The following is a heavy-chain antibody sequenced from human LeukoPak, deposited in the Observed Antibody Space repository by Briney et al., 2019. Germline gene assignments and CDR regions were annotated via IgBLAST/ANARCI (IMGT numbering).Heavy chain of an antibody. CDR2: ISWNSGSI. Sequence: GGSLRLSCAASGSTFDDYAMHWVRQAPGKGLEWVSGISWNSGSIDYADSVKGRFTISRDNAKNSLYLQMNSLRAEDTALYYCARVARIAVAGYYYSYMDVWGKGTTVTVSS. D-gene: IGHD6-19*01. CDR3: ARVARIAVAGYYYSYMDV. J-gene: IGHJ6*03. CDR1: GSTFDDYA. V-gene: IGHV3-9*01.